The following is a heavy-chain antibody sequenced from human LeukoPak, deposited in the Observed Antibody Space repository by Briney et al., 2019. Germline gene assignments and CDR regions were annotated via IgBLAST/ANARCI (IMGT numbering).Heavy chain of an antibody. J-gene: IGHJ4*02. CDR3: TTGPWGGSYYFEY. D-gene: IGHD1-26*01. V-gene: IGHV3-15*01. CDR2: LKSKTEGGTT. Sequence: GGPLRLSCLSSGFTFSNAWMSRVGQAPGKGLDWVGRLKSKTEGGTTVYAAPVKGRLTISRDDSKNTLYLQMNSQKTEDTAVYYCTTGPWGGSYYFEYWGQGTLVTVSS. CDR1: GFTFSNAW.